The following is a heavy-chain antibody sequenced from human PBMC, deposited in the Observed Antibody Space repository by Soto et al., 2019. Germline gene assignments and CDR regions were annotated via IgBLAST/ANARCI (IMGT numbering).Heavy chain of an antibody. CDR2: ISSGSSNI. CDR1: GFAFRSYN. V-gene: IGHV3-21*01. Sequence: PGGSLRLSCAASGFAFRSYNMNWVRQAPGKGLEWVASISSGSSNIYYADSVKGRFTISRDSAKNSLFLQMDSLRAEDSAVSYCASAAVVDATLDFWGQGTLVTVSS. CDR3: ASAAVVDATLDF. D-gene: IGHD6-19*01. J-gene: IGHJ4*02.